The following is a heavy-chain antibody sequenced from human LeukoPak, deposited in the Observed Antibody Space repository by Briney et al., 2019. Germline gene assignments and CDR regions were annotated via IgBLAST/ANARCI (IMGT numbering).Heavy chain of an antibody. CDR2: ISYDGNKK. Sequence: PGGSLTLSCAASGFIFSNYGMHWVRQAPGTGLEWLAVISYDGNKKFYANSVKGRFTISRDNSKHTLHLQMISLRVDDTAPYYCARANGQLWTTPDYWGQGTLVTVSS. V-gene: IGHV3-30*03. CDR1: GFIFSNYG. J-gene: IGHJ4*02. CDR3: ARANGQLWTTPDY. D-gene: IGHD5-18*01.